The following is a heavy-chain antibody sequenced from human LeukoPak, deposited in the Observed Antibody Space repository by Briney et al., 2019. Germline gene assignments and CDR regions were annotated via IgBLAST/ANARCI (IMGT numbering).Heavy chain of an antibody. V-gene: IGHV1-2*02. CDR2: INPNSGGT. CDR3: ARGITMVRGALRRDY. CDR1: GYTFTGYY. Sequence: ASVKASCKASGYTFTGYYMHWVRQAPGQGLEWMGWINPNSGGTNYAQKFQGRVTMTRDTSISTAYMELSRLRSDDTAVYYCARGITMVRGALRRDYWGQGTLVTVSS. D-gene: IGHD3-10*01. J-gene: IGHJ4*02.